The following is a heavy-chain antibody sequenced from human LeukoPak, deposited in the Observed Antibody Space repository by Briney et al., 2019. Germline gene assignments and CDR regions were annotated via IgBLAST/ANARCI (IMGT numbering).Heavy chain of an antibody. CDR3: ARDPWLHAFDI. V-gene: IGHV1-3*01. D-gene: IGHD6-19*01. Sequence: GASVKVSCKASGYTFTSYAMHWVRQAPGQRLEWMGWINAGNGNTKYSQEFQGRVTITRDTSASTAYMELRSLRSDDTAVYYCARDPWLHAFDIWGQGTMVTVSS. J-gene: IGHJ3*02. CDR2: INAGNGNT. CDR1: GYTFTSYA.